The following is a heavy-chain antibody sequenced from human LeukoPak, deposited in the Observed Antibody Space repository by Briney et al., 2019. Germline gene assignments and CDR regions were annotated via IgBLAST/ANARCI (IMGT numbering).Heavy chain of an antibody. V-gene: IGHV1-2*04. CDR2: INPNSGGT. CDR3: AGDLPDHGIDV. CDR1: GYTFTGYY. D-gene: IGHD1-14*01. Sequence: ASVTVSCKASGYTFTGYYMHWVRQAPGQRLEWMGWINPNSGGTNYAQKFQGWVTMTRDTSISTAYMELSRLRSDDTAVYYCAGDLPDHGIDVWGQGTTVTVSS. J-gene: IGHJ6*02.